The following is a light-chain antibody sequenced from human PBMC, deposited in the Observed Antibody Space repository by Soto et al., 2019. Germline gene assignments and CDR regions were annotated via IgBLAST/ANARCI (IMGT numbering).Light chain of an antibody. CDR1: QSIGIW. J-gene: IGKJ1*01. V-gene: IGKV1-5*03. CDR2: KAS. CDR3: QQYNYYSWT. Sequence: IQMTQSPSTLSASVGDRVAITCRASQSIGIWLAWYQQKPGKAPRILLYKASSLESGVPSRFSGSGYGTEFTLAISSLQPDDCATYYCQQYNYYSWTFSRGTKVEIK.